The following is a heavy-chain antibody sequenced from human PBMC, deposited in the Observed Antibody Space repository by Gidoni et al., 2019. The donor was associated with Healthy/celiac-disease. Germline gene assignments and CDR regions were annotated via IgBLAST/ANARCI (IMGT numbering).Heavy chain of an antibody. D-gene: IGHD6-13*01. CDR1: GFTFRSYG. J-gene: IGHJ4*02. V-gene: IGHV3-30*03. Sequence: QVQLVESGGGVVQPGRSLRLPCAASGFTFRSYGMHWVRQAPGKGLEWVAVISYDGSNKYYADSVKGRFTISRDNSKNTLYLQMNSLRAEDTAVYYCARDQLIAAAGSFDYWGQGTLVTVSS. CDR3: ARDQLIAAAGSFDY. CDR2: ISYDGSNK.